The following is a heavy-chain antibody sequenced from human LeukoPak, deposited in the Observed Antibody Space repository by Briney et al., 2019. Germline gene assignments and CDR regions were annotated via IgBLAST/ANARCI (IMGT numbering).Heavy chain of an antibody. V-gene: IGHV4-34*01. J-gene: IGHJ4*02. CDR1: GGSFSGYY. D-gene: IGHD3-10*01. CDR2: IYHSGCT. Sequence: KPSETLSLTCAVYGGSFSGYYWSWIRQPPGKGLEWIGEIYHSGCTNYNPSLKSRVTISVDKSKNQFSLKLSSVTAADTAVYYCARVAPFYYYGSGSYIDYWGQGTLVTVSS. CDR3: ARVAPFYYYGSGSYIDY.